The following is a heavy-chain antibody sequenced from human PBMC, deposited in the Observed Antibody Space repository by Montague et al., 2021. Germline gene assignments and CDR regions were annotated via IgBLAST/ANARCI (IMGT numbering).Heavy chain of an antibody. V-gene: IGHV6-1*01. D-gene: IGHD6-19*01. CDR1: GDSVSSNSVT. CDR2: TYYRSKWAN. CDR3: VRQSVSGKFDY. Sequence: CAISGDSVSSNSVTWHWIRQSPSRGLEWLGRTYYRSKWANDYALSVRSRITFNPDTSKNQLSLQLDSVTPEDTAVYYCVRQSVSGKFDYWGQGTRVTVSS. J-gene: IGHJ4*02.